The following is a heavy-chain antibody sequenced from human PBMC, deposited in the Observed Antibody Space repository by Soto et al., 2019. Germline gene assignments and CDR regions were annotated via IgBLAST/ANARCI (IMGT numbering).Heavy chain of an antibody. CDR2: IWDDGSNK. J-gene: IGHJ6*03. Sequence: GSLRISCAASGFNFSSYGMHWVRQAPGKGLEGVAGIWDDGSNKYYADSVKGRFTISRDNSKNTLYLQMNSLRAEDTAVYYCARQGWKKPEGYCTNGVCLYYYYYMDVWGKGTTVTVSS. CDR3: ARQGWKKPEGYCTNGVCLYYYYYMDV. D-gene: IGHD2-8*01. V-gene: IGHV3-33*01. CDR1: GFNFSSYG.